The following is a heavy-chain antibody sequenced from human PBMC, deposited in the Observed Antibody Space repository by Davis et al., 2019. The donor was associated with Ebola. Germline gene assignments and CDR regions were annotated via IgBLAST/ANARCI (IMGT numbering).Heavy chain of an antibody. Sequence: PGGSLRLSCAASGLTFSNYWMTWVRQAPGKGLEWVANIKQDGSAKPYVGSVKGRFTISRDNTKNSLYLQMDSLRAEDTAVYYCTRHINWAFDYWGQGTLVTVSS. CDR1: GLTFSNYW. CDR3: TRHINWAFDY. CDR2: IKQDGSAK. D-gene: IGHD1-1*01. J-gene: IGHJ4*02. V-gene: IGHV3-7*01.